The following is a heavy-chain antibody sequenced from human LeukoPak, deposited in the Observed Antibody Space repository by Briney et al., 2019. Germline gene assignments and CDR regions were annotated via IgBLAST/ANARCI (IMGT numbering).Heavy chain of an antibody. Sequence: GGSLRLSCAASGFTFSGSGIHWVRQTSGKGLEWIGRIRSKPNNYATAYAASVKGRFTVSRDDSENTAYLQMNSLKTEDTAVYYCAGLGEMPTVTSSFDLWGRGTLVTVSS. V-gene: IGHV3-73*01. CDR1: GFTFSGSG. CDR2: IRSKPNNYAT. J-gene: IGHJ2*01. CDR3: AGLGEMPTVTSSFDL. D-gene: IGHD4-11*01.